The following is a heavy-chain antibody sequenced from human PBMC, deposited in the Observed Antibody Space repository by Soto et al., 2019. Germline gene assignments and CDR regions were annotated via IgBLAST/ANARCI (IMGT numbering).Heavy chain of an antibody. CDR1: GFTFSSYS. V-gene: IGHV3-48*01. Sequence: LRLSCAASGFTFSSYSMNWVRQAPGKGLEWVSYISSSSSTIYYADSVKGRLTISRDNAKNSLYLQMNSLRAEDTAVYYCARDPNDFWSGYYLDRYYYYMDVWGKGTTVTVSS. J-gene: IGHJ6*03. CDR3: ARDPNDFWSGYYLDRYYYYMDV. CDR2: ISSSSSTI. D-gene: IGHD3-3*01.